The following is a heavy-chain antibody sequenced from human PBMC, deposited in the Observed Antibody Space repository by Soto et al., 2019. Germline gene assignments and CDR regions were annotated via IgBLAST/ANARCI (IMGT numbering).Heavy chain of an antibody. CDR2: FDPEDGET. D-gene: IGHD1-20*01. V-gene: IGHV1-24*01. CDR3: ATVRIRYNWNLGDPYFDY. Sequence: ASVKVSCKVSGYTLTELFMPWVRQAPGKGLEWMGGFDPEDGETIYAQKFQGRVTMTEDTSTDTAYMELSSLRSEDTAVYYCATVRIRYNWNLGDPYFDYWGQGTLVTVSS. J-gene: IGHJ4*02. CDR1: GYTLTELF.